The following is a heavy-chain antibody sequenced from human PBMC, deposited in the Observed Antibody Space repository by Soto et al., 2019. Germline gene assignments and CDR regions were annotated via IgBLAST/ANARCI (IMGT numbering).Heavy chain of an antibody. J-gene: IGHJ4*02. V-gene: IGHV3-23*01. CDR1: GFTFSSYA. CDR2: ISGSGGST. CDR3: AKRGYYDSSGYCGFDY. Sequence: GGSLRLSCAASGFTFSSYAMSCVRQAPGKGLEWVSAISGSGGSTYYADSVKGRFTISRDNSKNTLYLQMNSLRAEDTAVYYCAKRGYYDSSGYCGFDYWGQGTLVTVSS. D-gene: IGHD3-22*01.